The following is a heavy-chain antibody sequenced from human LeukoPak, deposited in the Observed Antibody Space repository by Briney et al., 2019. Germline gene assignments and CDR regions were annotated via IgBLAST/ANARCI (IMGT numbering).Heavy chain of an antibody. CDR1: GYSISSGYY. V-gene: IGHV4-38-2*02. CDR2: IDHSGST. Sequence: SETLSLTCTVSGYSISSGYYWGWIRQPPGKGLEWTGSIDHSGSTYYNPSLKSRITISVDTSKNQFSLKLSSVTAADTAVYYCARDVAGNTFDYWGQGTLVTVSS. CDR3: ARDVAGNTFDY. J-gene: IGHJ4*02. D-gene: IGHD5-12*01.